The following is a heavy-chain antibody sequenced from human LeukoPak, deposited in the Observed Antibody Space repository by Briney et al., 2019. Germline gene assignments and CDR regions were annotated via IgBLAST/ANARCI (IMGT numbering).Heavy chain of an antibody. V-gene: IGHV3-64*01. CDR2: ISSSGGST. Sequence: PGGSLRPSCAASGFTFSSYGMSWVRQAPGKGLEYVSAISSSGGSTYYANSVKGRFTISRDNSKNTLYLQMGSLRPEDMAVYYCARLRSSYGSDYWGQGTLVTVSS. D-gene: IGHD5-18*01. CDR1: GFTFSSYG. J-gene: IGHJ4*02. CDR3: ARLRSSYGSDY.